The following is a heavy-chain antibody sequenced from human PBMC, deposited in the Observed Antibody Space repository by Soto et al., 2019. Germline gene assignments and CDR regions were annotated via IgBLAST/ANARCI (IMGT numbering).Heavy chain of an antibody. D-gene: IGHD3-3*01. CDR3: ARTVGNYDFWSGYYRWFDP. CDR1: GGSFSGYY. V-gene: IGHV4-34*01. CDR2: INHSGST. J-gene: IGHJ5*02. Sequence: KPSETLSLTCAVYGGSFSGYYWSWIRQPPGKGLEWIGEINHSGSTNYNPSLKSRVTISVDTSKNQFSLKLSSVTAADTAVYYCARTVGNYDFWSGYYRWFDPWGQGTLVTVSS.